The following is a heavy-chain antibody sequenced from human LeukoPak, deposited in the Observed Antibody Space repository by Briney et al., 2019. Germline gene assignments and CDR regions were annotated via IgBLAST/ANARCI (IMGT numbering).Heavy chain of an antibody. D-gene: IGHD2-2*01. CDR1: GYTFTGYY. V-gene: IGHV1-2*02. CDR3: ARGWGIVVVPAFSLDY. Sequence: ASVKVSCKASGYTFTGYYMHWVRQAPGQGLEWMGWINPNSGGTNYAQKFQGRVTMTRDTSISTAYMELSRLRSDDTAVYYCARGWGIVVVPAFSLDYWGQGTLVTVSS. CDR2: INPNSGGT. J-gene: IGHJ4*02.